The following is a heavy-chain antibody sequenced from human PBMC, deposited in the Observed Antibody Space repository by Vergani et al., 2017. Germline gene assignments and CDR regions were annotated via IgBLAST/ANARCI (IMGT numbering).Heavy chain of an antibody. D-gene: IGHD3-22*01. CDR2: IKQDGSEK. J-gene: IGHJ3*02. Sequence: EVQLVESGGGLVQPGGSLRLSCAASGFTFSSYWMSWVRQAPGKGLEWVANIKQDGSEKYYVDSVKGRFTISRDNAKNSLYLQMNSLRAEDTAVYYCASELGYYDSSGYPLDAFDIWGQGTMVTVSS. CDR3: ASELGYYDSSGYPLDAFDI. CDR1: GFTFSSYW. V-gene: IGHV3-7*01.